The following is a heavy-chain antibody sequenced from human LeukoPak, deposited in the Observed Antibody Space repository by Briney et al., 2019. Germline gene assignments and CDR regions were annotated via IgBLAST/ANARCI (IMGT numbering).Heavy chain of an antibody. J-gene: IGHJ4*02. V-gene: IGHV3-11*01. CDR2: MGNSGAPI. D-gene: IGHD3-9*01. CDR3: ARELTTGSFDS. Sequence: PGGSLRLSCAASGFTFSDFYMGWIRQAPGKGLEWISYMGNSGAPIYYADSVKGRFTISRDNAKNSLFLQMHSLRAEDTAVYFCARELTTGSFDSWGQGTLVIVSS. CDR1: GFTFSDFY.